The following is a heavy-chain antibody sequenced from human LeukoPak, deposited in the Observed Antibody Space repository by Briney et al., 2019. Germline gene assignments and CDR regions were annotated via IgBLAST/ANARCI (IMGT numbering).Heavy chain of an antibody. CDR3: ARGRYSSGWYATAFDY. CDR1: GGSISSYY. Sequence: SETLSLTCTVSGGSISSYYWSWIRQPPGKGLEWIGYIYYSGSTNYNPSLKSRVTISVDTSKNQFSLKLSSVTAADTAVYYCARGRYSSGWYATAFDYWGQGTLVTVSS. D-gene: IGHD6-19*01. V-gene: IGHV4-59*01. J-gene: IGHJ4*02. CDR2: IYYSGST.